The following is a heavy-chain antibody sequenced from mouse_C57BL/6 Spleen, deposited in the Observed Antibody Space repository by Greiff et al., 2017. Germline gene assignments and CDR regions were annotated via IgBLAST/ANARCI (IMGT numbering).Heavy chain of an antibody. CDR3: ATYYSNYGYFDV. CDR1: GFSLTSYG. J-gene: IGHJ1*03. V-gene: IGHV2-2*01. Sequence: VQLQESGPGLVQPSQSLSITCTVSGFSLTSYGVHWVRQSPGKGLEWLGVIWSGGSTDYNAAFISRLSISKDNSKSQVFFKMNSLQADDTAIYYCATYYSNYGYFDVWGTGTTVTVYS. CDR2: IWSGGST. D-gene: IGHD2-5*01.